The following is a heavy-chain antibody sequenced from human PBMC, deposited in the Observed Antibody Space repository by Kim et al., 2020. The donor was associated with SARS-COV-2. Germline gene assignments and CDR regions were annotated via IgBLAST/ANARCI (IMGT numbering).Heavy chain of an antibody. J-gene: IGHJ5*02. V-gene: IGHV4-39*01. CDR3: ARRGLRQQPPQRGFDP. Sequence: SLKSRVTISVDTSKNQFSLKLSSVTAADTAVYYCARRGLRQQPPQRGFDPWGQGTLVTVSS. D-gene: IGHD6-13*01.